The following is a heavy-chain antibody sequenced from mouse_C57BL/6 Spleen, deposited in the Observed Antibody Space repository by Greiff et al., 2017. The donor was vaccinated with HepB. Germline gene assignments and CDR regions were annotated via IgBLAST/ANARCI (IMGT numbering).Heavy chain of an antibody. Sequence: EVQLQQSGPELVKPGASVKIPCKASGYTFTDYNMDWVKQSHGKSLEWIGDINPNNGGTIYNQKFKGKATLTVDKSSSTAYMELRSLTSEDTAVYYCARSGYYGSSYYFDYWGQGTTLTVSS. CDR3: ARSGYYGSSYYFDY. D-gene: IGHD1-1*01. J-gene: IGHJ2*01. CDR2: INPNNGGT. V-gene: IGHV1-18*01. CDR1: GYTFTDYN.